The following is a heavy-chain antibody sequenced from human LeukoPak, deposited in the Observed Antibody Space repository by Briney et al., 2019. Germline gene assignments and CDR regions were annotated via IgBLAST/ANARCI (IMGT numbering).Heavy chain of an antibody. V-gene: IGHV4-59*01. CDR1: GDSISIYY. D-gene: IGHD3-10*01. CDR3: ARDRELGY. Sequence: KPSETLSLTCSVSGDSISIYYWSWIRQPPGKGLEWIGYIYNSGSTNYNPSLKSRVTISVDTSENQFSLKLTSVTAADTAVYYCARDRELGYWGQGTLVTVSS. CDR2: IYNSGST. J-gene: IGHJ4*02.